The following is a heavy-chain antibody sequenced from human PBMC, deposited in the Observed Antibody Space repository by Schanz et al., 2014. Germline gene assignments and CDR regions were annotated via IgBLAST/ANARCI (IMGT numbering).Heavy chain of an antibody. CDR2: ISSSSSYI. V-gene: IGHV3-21*01. Sequence: EVHLLESGGGLVKPGGSLRLSCAASGFTFSTYYMNWVRQAPGKGLEWVSSISSSSSYISYADSVKGRFTISRDNAKNSLYLQMNSLRAEDTAVYYCARPNDSSWYMDVWGKGTTVTVSS. CDR3: ARPNDSSWYMDV. D-gene: IGHD2-21*02. J-gene: IGHJ6*03. CDR1: GFTFSTYY.